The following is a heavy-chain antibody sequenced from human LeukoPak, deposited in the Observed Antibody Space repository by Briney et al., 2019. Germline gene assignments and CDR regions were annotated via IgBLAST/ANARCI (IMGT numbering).Heavy chain of an antibody. CDR1: GFTFSSFA. V-gene: IGHV3-23*01. Sequence: GGSLRLCCAASGFTFSSFAMSWVRQAPGKGLEWVSTIVGSGDSTYYADSVKGRFTISRDNSKNTLYLQMNSLRAEDTAVYYCANTYSSSWYPLFDSWGQGTLVTVSS. CDR3: ANTYSSSWYPLFDS. CDR2: IVGSGDST. J-gene: IGHJ4*02. D-gene: IGHD6-13*01.